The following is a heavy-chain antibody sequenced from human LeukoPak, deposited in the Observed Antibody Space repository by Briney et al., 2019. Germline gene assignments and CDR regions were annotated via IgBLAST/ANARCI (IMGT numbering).Heavy chain of an antibody. Sequence: SETLSLTCTVSGGSISSYYWNWIRQPPGKGLEWIGYIFYSGNTKYNPSLRSRVSISVDTSKNQFSLKLSSVTAADTAVYYCARVGCSGGSCYFDYWGQGTLVTVSS. CDR1: GGSISSYY. CDR3: ARVGCSGGSCYFDY. CDR2: IFYSGNT. J-gene: IGHJ4*02. V-gene: IGHV4-59*01. D-gene: IGHD2-15*01.